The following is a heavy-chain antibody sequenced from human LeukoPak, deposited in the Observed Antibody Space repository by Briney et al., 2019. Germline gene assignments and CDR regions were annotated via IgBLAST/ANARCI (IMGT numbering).Heavy chain of an antibody. Sequence: PGGSLRLSCVGSGFTFSSYWMSWVRQAPGRGLEWVANIKQDESEKNYVDSVKGRFTISRDNAKNSLYLQMNSLRVEDTAVYFCAREGVRAARDYWGQGTPVTVSS. J-gene: IGHJ4*02. V-gene: IGHV3-7*01. CDR2: IKQDESEK. CDR3: AREGVRAARDY. D-gene: IGHD6-6*01. CDR1: GFTFSSYW.